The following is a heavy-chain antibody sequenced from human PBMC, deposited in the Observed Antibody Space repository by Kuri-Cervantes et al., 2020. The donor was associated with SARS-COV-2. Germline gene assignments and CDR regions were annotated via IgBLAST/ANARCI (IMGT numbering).Heavy chain of an antibody. D-gene: IGHD3-22*01. V-gene: IGHV3-30*18. CDR2: ISYDGSNK. J-gene: IGHJ4*02. CDR3: AKDSGYYDSSGYYRY. CDR1: GFTFSSYG. Sequence: GGSLRHSCAASGFTFSSYGMHWVRQAPGKGLEWVAVISYDGSNKYYADSVKGRFTISRDNSKNTLYLQMNSLRAEDTAVYYCAKDSGYYDSSGYYRYWGQGTLVTVSS.